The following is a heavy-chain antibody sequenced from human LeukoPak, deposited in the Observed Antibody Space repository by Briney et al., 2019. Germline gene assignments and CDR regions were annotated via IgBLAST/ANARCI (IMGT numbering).Heavy chain of an antibody. D-gene: IGHD4-17*01. CDR2: INHSGST. Sequence: SETLSLTCTVSGGSISSGGYYWSWIRQPPGKGLEWIGEINHSGSTNYNPSLKSRVTISVDTSKNQFSLKLSSVTAADTAVYYCARRIRLRSSLDLWGRGTLVTVSS. V-gene: IGHV4-39*07. CDR3: ARRIRLRSSLDL. J-gene: IGHJ2*01. CDR1: GGSISSGGYY.